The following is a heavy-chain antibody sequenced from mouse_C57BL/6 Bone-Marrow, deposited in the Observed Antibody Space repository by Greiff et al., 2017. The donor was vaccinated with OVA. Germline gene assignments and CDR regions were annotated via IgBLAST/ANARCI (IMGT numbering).Heavy chain of an antibody. J-gene: IGHJ1*03. V-gene: IGHV12-3*01. CDR3: AGDRLGGYFDV. CDR2: ITHSGET. CDR1: GFPITSGYY. Sequence: VQLQQSGPGLVKPSQSLFLTCSITGFPITSGYYWICIRQSPGKPLEWMGYITHSGETFYNPSLQSPISITRETSKNPFFLQLNSVTTEDTAMYYCAGDRLGGYFDVWGTGTTVTVSS.